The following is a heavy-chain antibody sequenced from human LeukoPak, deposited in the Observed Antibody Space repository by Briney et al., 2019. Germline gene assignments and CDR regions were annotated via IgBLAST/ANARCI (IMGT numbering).Heavy chain of an antibody. J-gene: IGHJ3*02. D-gene: IGHD5-18*01. CDR2: IYYSGST. CDR3: ARCNWLPDAFDI. Sequence: KPSETLSLTCTVSGGSISSYYWSWIRQPPGKGLEWIGYIYYSGSTNYNPSLKSRVTISVDTSKNQFSLKLSSVTAADTAVYYCARCNWLPDAFDIWGQGTMVTVSS. V-gene: IGHV4-59*12. CDR1: GGSISSYY.